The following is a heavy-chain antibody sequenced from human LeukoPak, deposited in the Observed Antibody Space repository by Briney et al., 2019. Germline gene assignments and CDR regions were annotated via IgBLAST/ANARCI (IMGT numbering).Heavy chain of an antibody. Sequence: SETLSPTCTVSGGSISSSSYYWGWIRQPPGKGLEWIGSIYYSGSTYYNPSLKSRVTISVDTSENQFSLKLSSVTAADTAVYYCARLGETTFYNWFDPWGQGTLVTVSS. V-gene: IGHV4-39*01. CDR2: IYYSGST. CDR1: GGSISSSSYY. J-gene: IGHJ5*02. CDR3: ARLGETTFYNWFDP. D-gene: IGHD2/OR15-2a*01.